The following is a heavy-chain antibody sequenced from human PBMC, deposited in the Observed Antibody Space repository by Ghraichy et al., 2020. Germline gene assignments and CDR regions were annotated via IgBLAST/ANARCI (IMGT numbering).Heavy chain of an antibody. V-gene: IGHV3-7*01. Sequence: GESLNISCAASGFTFSKYWMTWVRQAPGKGLEWVANINKNGGDKSYVDSVKGRFTISRDNAKNSLLLQMNSLRAEHTAVYYCARDFSPSYYFDSSSYYVDAFDLWGQGRVVTVSS. CDR2: INKNGGDK. J-gene: IGHJ3*01. D-gene: IGHD3-22*01. CDR3: ARDFSPSYYFDSSSYYVDAFDL. CDR1: GFTFSKYW.